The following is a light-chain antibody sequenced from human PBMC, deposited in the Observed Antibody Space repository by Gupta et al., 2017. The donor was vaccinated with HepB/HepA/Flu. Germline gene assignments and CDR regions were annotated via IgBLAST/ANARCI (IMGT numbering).Light chain of an antibody. Sequence: EIVLTHSPATLSLSLGESAPLSCRASQSVLSNYLAWYQQKPGQAPRLLIYEASNRATGIPDRVSGSGSGTDFTLTVTRLEPEDLAVYYCQQYGNSHFSFGQGTRLEIK. CDR2: EAS. J-gene: IGKJ5*01. V-gene: IGKV3-20*01. CDR3: QQYGNSHFS. CDR1: QSVLSNY.